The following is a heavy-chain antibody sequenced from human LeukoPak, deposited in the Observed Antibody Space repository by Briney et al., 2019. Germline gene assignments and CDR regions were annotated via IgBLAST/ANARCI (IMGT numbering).Heavy chain of an antibody. CDR2: ISYDGSNK. CDR1: GFTFSSYA. J-gene: IGHJ3*02. V-gene: IGHV3-30-3*01. CDR3: ARDRGYNPYAFDI. D-gene: IGHD5-24*01. Sequence: PGGSLRLSCAASGFTFSSYAMHWVRQAPGKGLEWVAVISYDGSNKYYADSVKGRFTISRDNSKNTLYLQMNSLRAGDTAVYYCARDRGYNPYAFDIWGQGTMVTVSS.